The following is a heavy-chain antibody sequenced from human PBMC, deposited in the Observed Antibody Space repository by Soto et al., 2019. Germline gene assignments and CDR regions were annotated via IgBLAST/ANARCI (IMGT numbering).Heavy chain of an antibody. J-gene: IGHJ3*02. V-gene: IGHV4-30-2*06. Sequence: TCTVSGASISSGDYFWSWIRQSPGKGLEWIGEINHSGSNNYSPSLKSRVTMSLDTSKNQFSLKLTSVTAADTAVYYCARGGSNDWQVAFDIWGQGTMVTVSS. CDR2: INHSGSN. CDR1: GASISSGDYF. CDR3: ARGGSNDWQVAFDI. D-gene: IGHD3-9*01.